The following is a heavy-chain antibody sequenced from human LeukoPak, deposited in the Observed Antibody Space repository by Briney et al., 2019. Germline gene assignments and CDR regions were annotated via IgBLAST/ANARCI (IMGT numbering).Heavy chain of an antibody. V-gene: IGHV3-7*01. D-gene: IGHD5-12*01. Sequence: GGSLRLSCAASGFTFGTYWMSWVRQAPGKGLEWVANIKEDGGEKNYVDSVKGRFTISRDNTKNSVYLQMNSLRAEDTAVYYCARGGNNGGYSGYDLGDFDYWGQGTLVTVSS. J-gene: IGHJ4*02. CDR1: GFTFGTYW. CDR2: IKEDGGEK. CDR3: ARGGNNGGYSGYDLGDFDY.